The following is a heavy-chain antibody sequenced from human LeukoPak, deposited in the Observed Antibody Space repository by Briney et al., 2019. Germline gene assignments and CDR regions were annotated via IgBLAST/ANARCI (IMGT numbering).Heavy chain of an antibody. Sequence: TSETLSLTCTVSGGSISSYYWSWIRQPPGKGLEWIGYIYYSGSTYYNPSLKSRVTISVDTSKNQFSLKLSSVTAADTAVYYCAREAPGRDGYNVFDYWGQGTLVTVSS. J-gene: IGHJ4*02. CDR3: AREAPGRDGYNVFDY. CDR1: GGSISSYY. CDR2: IYYSGST. V-gene: IGHV4-59*12. D-gene: IGHD5-24*01.